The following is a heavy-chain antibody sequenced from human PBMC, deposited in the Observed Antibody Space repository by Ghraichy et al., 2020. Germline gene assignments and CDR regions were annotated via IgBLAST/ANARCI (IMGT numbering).Heavy chain of an antibody. J-gene: IGHJ4*02. CDR1: GFTFSSYE. V-gene: IGHV3-48*03. CDR2: ITSRGNT. Sequence: GGSLRLSCVGSGFTFSSYEMNWVRQAPGKGLEWICYITSRGNTYYADSVKGRFTISRDNAMSSAYLQMNSLRVEDTAIYYCARPGDEGYWGQGTLVTVSS. CDR3: ARPGDEGY.